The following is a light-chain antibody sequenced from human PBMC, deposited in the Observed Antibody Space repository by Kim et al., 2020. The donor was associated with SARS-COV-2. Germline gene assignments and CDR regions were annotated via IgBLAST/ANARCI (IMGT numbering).Light chain of an antibody. V-gene: IGLV3-19*01. CDR3: NSRDSSGNVV. Sequence: SSELTQDPAVSVALGQTVRITCQGDSLRSYYASWYQQKPGQAPVLVIYGKNNRPSGILDRFSGSSSGNTASLTITGAQAEDEADYYCNSRDSSGNVVFGGGTQLTVL. CDR1: SLRSYY. J-gene: IGLJ2*01. CDR2: GKN.